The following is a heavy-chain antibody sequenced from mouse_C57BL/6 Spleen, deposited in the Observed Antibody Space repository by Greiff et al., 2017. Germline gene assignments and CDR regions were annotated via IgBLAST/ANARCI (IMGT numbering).Heavy chain of an antibody. J-gene: IGHJ2*01. CDR2: IDPSDSYT. CDR3: ARVYYF. V-gene: IGHV1-50*01. CDR1: GYTFTSYW. Sequence: VQLQQPGAELVKPGASVKLSCKASGYTFTSYWMQWVKQRPGQGLEWIGEIDPSDSYTNYNQKFKGKATLTVDTSSSTAYMQLSSLTSEDSAVYYCARVYYFWGQGTTLTVSS.